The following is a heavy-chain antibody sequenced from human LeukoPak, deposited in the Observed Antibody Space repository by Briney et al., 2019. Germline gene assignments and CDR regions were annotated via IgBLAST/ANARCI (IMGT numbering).Heavy chain of an antibody. V-gene: IGHV3-23*01. Sequence: QPGGSLRLSCAASGFTFSTYAMGWVRQAPGKGLEWVSSIKGSGGDPFYADSVKGRFTISRDNSKNTLFLQLNSLRAEDSAVYYCARGGHDFNPFYWWGQGTLVTVSS. J-gene: IGHJ4*02. D-gene: IGHD2-21*02. CDR2: IKGSGGDP. CDR1: GFTFSTYA. CDR3: ARGGHDFNPFYW.